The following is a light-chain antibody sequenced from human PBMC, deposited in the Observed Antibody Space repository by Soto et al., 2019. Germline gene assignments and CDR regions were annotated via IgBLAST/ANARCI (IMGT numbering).Light chain of an antibody. CDR2: AAS. CDR3: LQDHNYPYT. Sequence: IQMTHSPSTLSASVCDTVTITCRASQSINKWLAWYQQKPGKAPKLLIFAASSLQSGVPSRFSGSGSGTDFTLTISSLQPEDFATYYSLQDHNYPYTFGQGTKVDIK. J-gene: IGKJ2*01. V-gene: IGKV1-6*01. CDR1: QSINKW.